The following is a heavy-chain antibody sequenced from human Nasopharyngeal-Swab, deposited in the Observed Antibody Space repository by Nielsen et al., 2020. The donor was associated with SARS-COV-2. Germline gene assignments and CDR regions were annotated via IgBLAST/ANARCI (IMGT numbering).Heavy chain of an antibody. CDR3: AKDIKGYGDYVGYYYYGMDV. D-gene: IGHD4-17*01. V-gene: IGHV3-74*01. J-gene: IGHJ6*02. CDR1: GLTFSGHW. Sequence: GESLKISCAASGLTFSGHWMHWVRQAPGRGLVWVSRINGDGSTISYAESVRGRFTISRDNAKNTLYLQMNSLRAEDTAVYYCAKDIKGYGDYVGYYYYGMDVWGQGTTVTVSS. CDR2: INGDGSTI.